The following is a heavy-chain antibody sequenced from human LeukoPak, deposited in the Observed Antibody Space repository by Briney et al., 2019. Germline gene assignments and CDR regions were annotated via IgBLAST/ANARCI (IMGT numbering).Heavy chain of an antibody. V-gene: IGHV3-23*01. CDR1: GSTFSSYA. J-gene: IGHJ4*02. CDR2: ISATGSNT. D-gene: IGHD1-26*01. CDR3: AKFGGSYSGDY. Sequence: PGGSLRLSCAASGSTFSSYAMSWVRQAPGKGLEWVSGISATGSNTYYTDSVKGRFTISRDNSKNTLSLQMNSLRAEGTAVYYRAKFGGSYSGDYWGQGTLVTVSS.